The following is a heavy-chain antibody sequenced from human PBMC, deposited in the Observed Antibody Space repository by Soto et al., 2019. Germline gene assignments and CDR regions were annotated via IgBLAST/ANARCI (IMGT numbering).Heavy chain of an antibody. Sequence: PSETLSLTCTVSGGSISSSSYFWGWIRQPPGKGLEWIGSFYYSGGTYYNPSLKSRVTISVDTSKNHFSLKLSSVTAADSAVFYCASVDSLNGYYLDHWGRGTLVTVSS. V-gene: IGHV4-39*01. D-gene: IGHD3-9*01. CDR2: FYYSGGT. CDR3: ASVDSLNGYYLDH. J-gene: IGHJ4*02. CDR1: GGSISSSSYF.